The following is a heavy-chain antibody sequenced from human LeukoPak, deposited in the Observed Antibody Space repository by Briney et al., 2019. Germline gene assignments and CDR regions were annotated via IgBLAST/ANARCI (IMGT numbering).Heavy chain of an antibody. D-gene: IGHD2-15*01. V-gene: IGHV4-34*01. CDR2: INHSGST. J-gene: IGHJ4*02. CDR3: ARGVLDIVVVAPATISYFDY. CDR1: GGSFSGYY. Sequence: SETLSLTCAVYGGSFSGYYWSWIRQPPGKGLEWIGEINHSGSTNYNPSLKSRVTISVDTSKNQFSLNLSSVTAADTAVYYGARGVLDIVVVAPATISYFDYWGQGTLVTVSS.